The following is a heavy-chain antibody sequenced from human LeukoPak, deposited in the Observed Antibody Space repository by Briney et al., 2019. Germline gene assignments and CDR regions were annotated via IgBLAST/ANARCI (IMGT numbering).Heavy chain of an antibody. CDR2: IYYSGST. CDR1: GGSISSYY. Sequence: SETLSLTCTVSGGSISSYYWSWIRQPPGKGLEWIGYIYYSGSTNYNPSLKSRVTISVDTSKNQFSLKLSSVTAADTAVYYCARGLIAVADPFDYWGQGTLVTVSS. CDR3: ARGLIAVADPFDY. V-gene: IGHV4-59*01. J-gene: IGHJ4*02. D-gene: IGHD6-19*01.